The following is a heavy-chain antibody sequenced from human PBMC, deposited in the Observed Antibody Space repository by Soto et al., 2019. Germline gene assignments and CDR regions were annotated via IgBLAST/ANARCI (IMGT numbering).Heavy chain of an antibody. CDR3: AHRRYDFWSGYQPQPFDY. V-gene: IGHV2-5*01. J-gene: IGHJ4*02. CDR2: IYWNDDK. D-gene: IGHD3-3*01. CDR1: GFSLSTSGVG. Sequence: SGPTLVNPTQTLTLTCTFSGFSLSTSGVGVGWIRQPPGKALEWLALIYWNDDKRYSPSLKSRLTITKDTSKNQVVLTMTNMDPVDTATYYCAHRRYDFWSGYQPQPFDYWGQGTLVTVS.